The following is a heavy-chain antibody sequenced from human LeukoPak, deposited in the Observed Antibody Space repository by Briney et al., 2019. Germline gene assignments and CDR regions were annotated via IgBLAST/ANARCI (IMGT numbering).Heavy chain of an antibody. CDR1: GFTFANCW. V-gene: IGHV3-7*01. CDR3: TRDTIGSLSY. Sequence: GGSLRLSCAASGFTFANCWMAWVRQAPGKGLEWVANIKQDGSTKHYADSLKGRFTISRDNPKNSLFLQMNNLRADDTAIYYCTRDTIGSLSYWGQGILVTVAS. CDR2: IKQDGSTK. D-gene: IGHD1-26*01. J-gene: IGHJ4*02.